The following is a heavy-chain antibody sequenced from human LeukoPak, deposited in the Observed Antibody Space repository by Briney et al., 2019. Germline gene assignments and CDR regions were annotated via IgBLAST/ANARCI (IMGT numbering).Heavy chain of an antibody. Sequence: PGGSLRLSCAVSGFTFSGYIISWVRQAPGKGPQWVADISGSGGSIYYADSVKGRFSVSRDNSKNMVYLELNSLRAEDTAVYYCAKNHEHGRYAGFDFWAEGALVAVSS. J-gene: IGHJ3*01. CDR1: GFTFSGYI. D-gene: IGHD2-2*01. V-gene: IGHV3-23*01. CDR3: AKNHEHGRYAGFDF. CDR2: ISGSGGSI.